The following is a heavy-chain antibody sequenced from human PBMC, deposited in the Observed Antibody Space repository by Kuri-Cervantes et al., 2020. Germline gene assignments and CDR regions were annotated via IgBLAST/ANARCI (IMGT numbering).Heavy chain of an antibody. Sequence: ASVKVSCKASGYTFTSYDINWVRQATGQGLEWMGWMNPNSGNTGYAQKFQGRVTMTTDTSTSTAYMELRSLRSDDTAVYYCARDSSGWYPRYYFDYWGQGTLVTVSS. CDR1: GYTFTSYD. D-gene: IGHD6-19*01. V-gene: IGHV1-8*01. J-gene: IGHJ4*02. CDR2: MNPNSGNT. CDR3: ARDSSGWYPRYYFDY.